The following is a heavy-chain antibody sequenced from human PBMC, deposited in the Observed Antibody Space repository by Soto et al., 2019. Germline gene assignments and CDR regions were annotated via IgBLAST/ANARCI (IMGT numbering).Heavy chain of an antibody. CDR1: GFTFDDYA. Sequence: EVQLVESGGGLVQPGRSLRLSCAASGFTFDDYAMHWVRQAPGKGLEWVSGISWNSGSIGYADSVKGRFTISRDNAKNSLYLQMNSLRAEDTALYYCAKDRGRSTQVYFDYWGQGTLVTVSS. D-gene: IGHD2-2*01. V-gene: IGHV3-9*01. J-gene: IGHJ4*02. CDR2: ISWNSGSI. CDR3: AKDRGRSTQVYFDY.